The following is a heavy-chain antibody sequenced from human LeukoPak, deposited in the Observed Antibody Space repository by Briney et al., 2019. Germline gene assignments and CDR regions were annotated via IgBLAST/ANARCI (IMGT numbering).Heavy chain of an antibody. CDR1: GFTFSSHA. J-gene: IGHJ4*02. CDR2: IRGSGGNT. CDR3: EKDYYDSSIFSAPHLFAC. Sequence: GGSLRLSCAASGFTFSSHAMTWVRQASGKGLEWVSSIRGSGGNTYYADSVKGRFTISRDNFQNTLYLQMNSLRAEDTAVYYCEKDYYDSSIFSAPHLFACWGQGTLVTVSS. V-gene: IGHV3-23*01. D-gene: IGHD3-22*01.